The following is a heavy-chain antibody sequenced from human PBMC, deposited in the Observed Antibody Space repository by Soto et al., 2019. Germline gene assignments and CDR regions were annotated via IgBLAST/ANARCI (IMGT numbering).Heavy chain of an antibody. J-gene: IGHJ3*02. CDR3: ARDSGSYYDAFDI. D-gene: IGHD1-26*01. Sequence: GESLKISCKGSGYSFTSYWIGWVRQMPGKGLEWMGIIYPGDSDTRYSQSFQGQVTISADKSISTTYLQWSSLKASDTAMYYCARDSGSYYDAFDIWGQGTMVTVSS. V-gene: IGHV5-51*01. CDR2: IYPGDSDT. CDR1: GYSFTSYW.